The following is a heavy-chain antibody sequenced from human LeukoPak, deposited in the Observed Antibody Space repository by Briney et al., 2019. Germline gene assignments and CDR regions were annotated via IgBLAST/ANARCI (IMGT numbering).Heavy chain of an antibody. CDR2: IKQDRSEK. Sequence: GGSLRLSCVASVFTSSTYWMSWVRQAPGKGLEWVAHIKQDRSEKYYVDSVKGRFTIARDNAKNSLYLQMNSLRAEDTAECYCARDPSRGYNYGYVDYWGQGTLVIVSS. D-gene: IGHD5-18*01. V-gene: IGHV3-7*01. CDR1: VFTSSTYW. J-gene: IGHJ4*02. CDR3: ARDPSRGYNYGYVDY.